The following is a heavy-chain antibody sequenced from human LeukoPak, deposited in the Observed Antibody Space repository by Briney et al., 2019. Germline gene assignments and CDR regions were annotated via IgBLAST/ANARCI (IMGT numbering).Heavy chain of an antibody. CDR1: GGSISSGGYS. CDR2: IYYSGST. V-gene: IGHV4-30-4*07. D-gene: IGHD6-13*01. Sequence: SETLSLTCAVSGGSISSGGYSWSWIRQPPGKGLEWIGYIYYSGSTYYNPSLKSRVTISVDTSKNQFSLKLSSVTAADTAVYYCARGGISTTWYSNEIDYWGQGTLVTVSS. J-gene: IGHJ4*02. CDR3: ARGGISTTWYSNEIDY.